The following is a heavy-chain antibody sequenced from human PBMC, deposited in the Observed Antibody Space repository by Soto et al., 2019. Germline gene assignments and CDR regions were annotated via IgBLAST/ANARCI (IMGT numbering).Heavy chain of an antibody. Sequence: EVQLVESGGGLVQPGGSLRLSCAASGFTFSSYSMNWVRQAPGKGLEWVSYISSSSSTIYSAASVKGRFTISRDNAKNSLYLQMNSLRAEDTAVYYCARDPCGDYAYWYFDLWGRGTLVTVSS. J-gene: IGHJ2*01. V-gene: IGHV3-48*01. CDR2: ISSSSSTI. CDR1: GFTFSSYS. CDR3: ARDPCGDYAYWYFDL. D-gene: IGHD4-17*01.